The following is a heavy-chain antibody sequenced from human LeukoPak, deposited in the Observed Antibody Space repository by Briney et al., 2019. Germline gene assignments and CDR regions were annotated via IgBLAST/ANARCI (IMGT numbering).Heavy chain of an antibody. D-gene: IGHD2-21*02. CDR2: IKQDGSEK. Sequence: GGSLRLSCAASGFTLSSYWMNWVRQAPGKGLEWVANIKQDGSEKFYVDSVKGRFTISRDNAKNSLYPQMNSPRAEDTAVYYCAREGVTDFDYWGQGTLVTVSS. CDR1: GFTLSSYW. CDR3: AREGVTDFDY. V-gene: IGHV3-7*01. J-gene: IGHJ4*02.